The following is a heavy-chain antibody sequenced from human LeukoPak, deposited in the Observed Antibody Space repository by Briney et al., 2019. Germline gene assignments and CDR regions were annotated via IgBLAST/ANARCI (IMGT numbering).Heavy chain of an antibody. CDR1: GYTFTVYS. Sequence: GASVMVSCKASGYTFTVYSIHWLRQAPGQGPEWMGWINPNSGDTNYAQKFQDRITLTRDTSISTAYLNLINLRSDDTAIYYCARPNVDYYNWFDPWGQGTLVTVSS. CDR3: ARPNVDYYNWFDP. CDR2: INPNSGDT. J-gene: IGHJ5*02. D-gene: IGHD4-11*01. V-gene: IGHV1-2*02.